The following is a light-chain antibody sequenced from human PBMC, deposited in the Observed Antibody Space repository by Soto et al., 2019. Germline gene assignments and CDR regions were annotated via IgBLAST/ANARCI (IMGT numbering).Light chain of an antibody. CDR2: VAS. J-gene: IGKJ4*02. CDR3: QQSSSTPQT. Sequence: DIQMTQSPSSLSASVGDRVTITCRASQSISSYLSWYQQKPGKAPKLLINVASTMQSGVPSRFSGSGSGTDFILAISSLQPEDFATYYCQQSSSTPQTFGGGTSVEIK. CDR1: QSISSY. V-gene: IGKV1-39*01.